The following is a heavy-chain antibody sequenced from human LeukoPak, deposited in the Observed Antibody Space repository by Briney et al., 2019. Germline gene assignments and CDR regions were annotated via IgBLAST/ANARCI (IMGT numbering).Heavy chain of an antibody. CDR3: ARHRIPAALASAFDY. CDR1: GGSISSSSYY. D-gene: IGHD2-2*01. Sequence: SETLSLTCTVSGGSISSSSYYWDWIRQPPGKGLEWIVAIYYSCNTNYNSSLKSRVTISVDTSKNQFSLKLSSVTAADTALYYCARHRIPAALASAFDYWGQGTLVTVSS. V-gene: IGHV4-39*01. J-gene: IGHJ4*02. CDR2: IYYSCNT.